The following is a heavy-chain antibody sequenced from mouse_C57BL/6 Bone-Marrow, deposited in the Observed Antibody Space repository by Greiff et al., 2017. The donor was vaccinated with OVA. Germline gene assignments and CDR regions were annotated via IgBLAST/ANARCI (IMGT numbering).Heavy chain of an antibody. CDR3: ARLGSSYAMDD. J-gene: IGHJ4*01. V-gene: IGHV1-55*01. D-gene: IGHD1-1*01. Sequence: VQLQQPGAELVKPGASVKMSCKASGYTFTSYWITWVKQRPGQGLEWIGDIYPGSGSTNYNEKFKSKATLTVDTSSSTAYMQRSSLTSEDAAVYYCARLGSSYAMDDWGQGTSVTVSS. CDR1: GYTFTSYW. CDR2: IYPGSGST.